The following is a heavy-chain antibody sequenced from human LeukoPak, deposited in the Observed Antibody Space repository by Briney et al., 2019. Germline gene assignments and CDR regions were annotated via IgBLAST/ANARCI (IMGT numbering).Heavy chain of an antibody. CDR2: INSDGSST. J-gene: IGHJ4*02. CDR1: GFTFSSYW. D-gene: IGHD6-6*01. V-gene: IGHV3-74*01. Sequence: PGGSLRLSCAASGFTFSSYWMHWVRQAPGKGLVWVSRINSDGSSTSYADSVKGRFTISRDNAKNSLYLQMNSLRAEDTAFYYCARGRGSSSEEGVYYWGQGTLVTVSS. CDR3: ARGRGSSSEEGVYY.